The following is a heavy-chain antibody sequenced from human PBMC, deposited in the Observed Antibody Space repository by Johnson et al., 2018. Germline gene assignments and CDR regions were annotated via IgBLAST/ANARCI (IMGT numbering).Heavy chain of an antibody. CDR2: INSDGSST. Sequence: VQLVQSGGGVVQPGRSLRLSCAASGFTFSSYGMHWVRQAPGKGLVWVSRINSDGSSTSYADSVKGRFTISRDNAKNTRYLQMNSLRAEDTAVYYCARGEDYYYYYMDVWGKGTTVTVSS. CDR3: ARGEDYYYYYMDV. CDR1: GFTFSSYG. J-gene: IGHJ6*03. V-gene: IGHV3-74*02. D-gene: IGHD3-10*01.